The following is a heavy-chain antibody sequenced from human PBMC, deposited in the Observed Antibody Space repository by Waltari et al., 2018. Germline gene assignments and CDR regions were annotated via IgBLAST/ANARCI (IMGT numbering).Heavy chain of an antibody. Sequence: QLQLQESGPGLVKPSETLSLTCTVSGGSISSSSYYWGWIRQPPGKGLEWIGSIYYSGSTYYNPSLKSRVTISVDTAKNQFSLKLSSVTAADTAVYYCARDSTVTTLGIDIWGQGTMVTVSS. CDR2: IYYSGST. J-gene: IGHJ3*02. V-gene: IGHV4-39*02. D-gene: IGHD4-17*01. CDR1: GGSISSSSYY. CDR3: ARDSTVTTLGIDI.